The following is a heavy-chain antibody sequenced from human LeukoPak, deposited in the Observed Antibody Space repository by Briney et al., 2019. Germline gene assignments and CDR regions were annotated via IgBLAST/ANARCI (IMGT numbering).Heavy chain of an antibody. D-gene: IGHD5-24*01. V-gene: IGHV3-30*04. CDR2: ISYDGSNK. Sequence: QPGGSLRLSCAASGFSFSGYNMNWVRQAPGKGLEWVAVISYDGSNKYYADSVKGRFTISRDNAKNSLYLQMNSLRAEDTAVYYCARTLPRGGAQWLQFRGQGTMVTVSS. CDR3: ARTLPRGGAQWLQF. CDR1: GFSFSGYN. J-gene: IGHJ3*01.